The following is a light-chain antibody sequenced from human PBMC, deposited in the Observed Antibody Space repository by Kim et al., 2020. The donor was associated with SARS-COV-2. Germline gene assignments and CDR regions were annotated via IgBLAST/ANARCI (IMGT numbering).Light chain of an antibody. CDR2: AAS. CDR1: QSISSS. Sequence: ASVGDRVTITCRASQSISSSLNWYQQKPGKAPNLLIYAASSLQSGVPSRFSGSGSGTDFTLTISGLQPEDFAGYYCQQSYSTLRTFGQGTKVDIK. J-gene: IGKJ1*01. CDR3: QQSYSTLRT. V-gene: IGKV1-39*01.